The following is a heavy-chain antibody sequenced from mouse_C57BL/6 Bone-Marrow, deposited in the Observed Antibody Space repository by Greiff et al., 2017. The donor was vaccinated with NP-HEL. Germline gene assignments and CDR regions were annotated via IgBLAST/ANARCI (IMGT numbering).Heavy chain of an antibody. V-gene: IGHV1-82*01. Sequence: VQLLESGPELVKPGASVKISCKASGYTFSTSWMNWMKQRPGQGLELIGRIYPGDGDTHYSGNFEGKAALTADKSSNSAYMQLSSLTSEDSAVYLGARGESECAYFDYWGQGTTLTVSS. J-gene: IGHJ2*01. CDR3: ARGESECAYFDY. CDR1: GYTFSTSW. CDR2: IYPGDGDT.